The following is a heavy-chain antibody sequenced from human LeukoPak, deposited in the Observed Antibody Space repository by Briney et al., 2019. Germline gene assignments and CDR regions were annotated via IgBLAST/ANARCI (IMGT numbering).Heavy chain of an antibody. CDR3: ARDLYRIVVVPRYFDY. Sequence: GGSLRLSCAVSGFTFSSDWMSWVRQAPGKGLEWVANIKQDGSEKYYVDSVKGRFTISRDNAKNSLYLQMNSLRADDTAVYYCARDLYRIVVVPRYFDYWGQGTLVTVSS. J-gene: IGHJ4*02. V-gene: IGHV3-7*01. CDR2: IKQDGSEK. D-gene: IGHD3-22*01. CDR1: GFTFSSDW.